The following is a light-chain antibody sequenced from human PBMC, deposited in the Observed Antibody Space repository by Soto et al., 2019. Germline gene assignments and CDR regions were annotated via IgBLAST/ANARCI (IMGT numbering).Light chain of an antibody. CDR1: NNDVGAYTY. CDR3: SSYRNGSRV. J-gene: IGLJ2*01. V-gene: IGLV2-14*01. CDR2: EVS. Sequence: QSALTQPASVSGYPGQSITISCTGTNNDVGAYTYVSWYQQHPGKAPRLIIYEVSDRPSGVSDRFSGSKSGNTASLVISGLQAEDEADYYCSSYRNGSRVFGGGTKLTVL.